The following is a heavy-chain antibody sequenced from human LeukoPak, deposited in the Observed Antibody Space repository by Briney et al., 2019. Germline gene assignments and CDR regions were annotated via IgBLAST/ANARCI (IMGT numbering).Heavy chain of an antibody. CDR3: AKERLGAAAGDYFDY. J-gene: IGHJ4*02. D-gene: IGHD6-13*01. CDR1: GFTFSSYW. CDR2: ISGSGSTT. Sequence: GGSLRLSCAASGFTFSSYWMSWVRQAPGKGLEWVSSISGSGSTTYYADSVKGRFTISRDNSKNTLYLQINNLKAEDTAVYYCAKERLGAAAGDYFDYWGQGTLVTVSS. V-gene: IGHV3-23*01.